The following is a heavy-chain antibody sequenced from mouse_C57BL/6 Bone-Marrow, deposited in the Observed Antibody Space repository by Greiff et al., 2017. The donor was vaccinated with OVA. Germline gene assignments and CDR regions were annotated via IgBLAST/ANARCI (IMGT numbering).Heavy chain of an antibody. CDR3: ARDDYDDGFDY. V-gene: IGHV1-75*01. CDR2: IFPGSGST. J-gene: IGHJ2*01. D-gene: IGHD2-4*01. CDR1: GYTFTDYY. Sequence: VKLQESGPELVKPGASVKISCKASGYTFTDYYINWVQQRPGQGLEWIGWIFPGSGSTYYNEKFKGKATLTVAKSSSTAYMLLSSLTSEDSAVYFCARDDYDDGFDYWGQGTTLTVSS.